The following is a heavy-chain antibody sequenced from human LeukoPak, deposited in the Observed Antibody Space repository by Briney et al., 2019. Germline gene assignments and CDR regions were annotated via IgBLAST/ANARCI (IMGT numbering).Heavy chain of an antibody. CDR1: GGSISSYY. V-gene: IGHV4-59*03. D-gene: IGHD2-21*02. Sequence: SETLSLTCTVSGGSISSYYWSWIRQPPGKGLEWIGYIYYSGSTNYNPSLKSRVPLSMDMSKNQFSLRLSSVTAADTAVYYCAKTGGDCSSGLCYYAMDVWGQGTTVTVSS. CDR2: IYYSGST. J-gene: IGHJ6*02. CDR3: AKTGGDCSSGLCYYAMDV.